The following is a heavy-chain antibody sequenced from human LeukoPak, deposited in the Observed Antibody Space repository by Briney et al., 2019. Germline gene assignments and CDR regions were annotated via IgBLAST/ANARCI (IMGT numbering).Heavy chain of an antibody. J-gene: IGHJ4*02. D-gene: IGHD1-26*01. CDR3: ARSSGSYYPWDY. Sequence: SQTLSLTCTVSGGSISSYYWSWIRQPPGKGLEWIGYIYYSGSTNYNPSLKSRVTISVDTSKNQFSLKLSSVTAADMAVYYCARSSGSYYPWDYXXXXTXXXXSS. V-gene: IGHV4-59*08. CDR2: IYYSGST. CDR1: GGSISSYY.